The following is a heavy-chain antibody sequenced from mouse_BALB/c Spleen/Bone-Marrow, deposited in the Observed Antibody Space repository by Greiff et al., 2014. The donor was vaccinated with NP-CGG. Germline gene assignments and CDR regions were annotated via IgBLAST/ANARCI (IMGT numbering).Heavy chain of an antibody. J-gene: IGHJ3*01. CDR1: GYTFTSYW. D-gene: IGHD2-14*01. V-gene: IGHV1-5*01. CDR3: TRYYYRFSAWFAY. Sequence: EVQLQQSGTVLARPGASVKMSCKASGYTFTSYWMHWVKQRPGQGLEWIGAIYPGNSDTSYNQKFKSKAKLTAVTSTSTAYMELSSLTNEDSAVYYCTRYYYRFSAWFAYWGQGTLVTVSA. CDR2: IYPGNSDT.